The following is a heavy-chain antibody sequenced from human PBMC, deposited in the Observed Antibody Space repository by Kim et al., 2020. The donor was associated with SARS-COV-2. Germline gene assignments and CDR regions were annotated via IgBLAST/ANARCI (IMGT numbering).Heavy chain of an antibody. CDR2: IYYSGST. Sequence: SETLSLTCTVSGGSISSYYWSWIRQPPGKGLEWIGYIYYSGSTNYNPSLKSRVTISVDTSKNHFSLNLSSVTAADTAVYYCARAGAWYYGMDVWGQGTTVTVS. CDR3: ARAGAWYYGMDV. V-gene: IGHV4-59*01. D-gene: IGHD6-13*01. CDR1: GGSISSYY. J-gene: IGHJ6*02.